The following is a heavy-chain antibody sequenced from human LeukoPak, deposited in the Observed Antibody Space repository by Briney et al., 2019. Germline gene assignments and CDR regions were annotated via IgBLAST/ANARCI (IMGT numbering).Heavy chain of an antibody. CDR1: GFTFSSYG. CDR3: AKGTYYYDSSGYAFDY. D-gene: IGHD3-22*01. V-gene: IGHV3-33*06. CDR2: IWYDGSNK. Sequence: RPGRSLRLSCAASGFTFSSYGMHWVRQAPGKGLEWVAVIWYDGSNKYYADSVKGRFTISRDNSKNTLYLQMNSLRAEDTAVYYCAKGTYYYDSSGYAFDYWGQGTLVTVSS. J-gene: IGHJ4*02.